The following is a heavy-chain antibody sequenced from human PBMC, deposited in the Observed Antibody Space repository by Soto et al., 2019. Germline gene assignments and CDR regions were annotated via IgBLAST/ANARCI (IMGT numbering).Heavy chain of an antibody. CDR1: AYSFSSYW. Sequence: GESLKISCKDSAYSFSSYWLSWVRQLPGKGLEWMGKIDPSDSYTNYSPSFQGHVTIPADKSISTAYLQWSSLKASDTAMYYCARQLTAMGGMDVWSEGTKVTVSS. CDR2: IDPSDSYT. D-gene: IGHD5-18*01. V-gene: IGHV5-10-1*01. CDR3: ARQLTAMGGMDV. J-gene: IGHJ6*04.